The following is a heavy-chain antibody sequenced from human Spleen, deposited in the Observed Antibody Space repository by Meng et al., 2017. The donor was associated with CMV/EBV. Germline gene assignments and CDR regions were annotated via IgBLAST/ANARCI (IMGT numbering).Heavy chain of an antibody. V-gene: IGHV3-30*03. D-gene: IGHD2-2*01. CDR2: ISYDGDKK. J-gene: IGHJ4*02. Sequence: GGSLRLSCAASGFTFSNYSMNWVRQAPGKGLEWVAFISYDGDKKYYADSVQGRFTISRDNSKNTLYLQMNRLSAEDSAVFYCARVPLYCTSTTCYDYWGQGALVTVSS. CDR3: ARVPLYCTSTTCYDY. CDR1: GFTFSNYS.